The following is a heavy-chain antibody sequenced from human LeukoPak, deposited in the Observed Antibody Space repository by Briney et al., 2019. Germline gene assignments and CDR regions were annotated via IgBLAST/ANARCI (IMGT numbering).Heavy chain of an antibody. V-gene: IGHV1-46*01. D-gene: IGHD3-22*01. J-gene: IGHJ4*02. CDR3: ARPYDISASYYDY. CDR2: INPSGGTT. CDR1: GYTFTTYY. Sequence: ASVKVSCKASGYTFTTYYIHWVRQAPGQGLEWMGIINPSGGTTTYAQKFQGRVTMTRDTSTSTVYMELNSLRSEDTAVYYRARPYDISASYYDYWGQGTLVTVSS.